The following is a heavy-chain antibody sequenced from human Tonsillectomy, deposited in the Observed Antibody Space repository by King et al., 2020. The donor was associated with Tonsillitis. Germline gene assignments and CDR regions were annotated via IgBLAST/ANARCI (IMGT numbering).Heavy chain of an antibody. D-gene: IGHD5-12*01. V-gene: IGHV1-69*01. J-gene: IGHJ6*02. Sequence: VQLVESGAEVKKPGSSVKVSCTASGGTFSSYAISWVRQAPGQGLEWMGGIIPIFGTANYAQKFQGRVTITADESTSTAYIELSSLRSEDTAVYYCARTQGNSGYDSFFYYGMDVWGQGTTVTVSS. CDR2: IIPIFGTA. CDR1: GGTFSSYA. CDR3: ARTQGNSGYDSFFYYGMDV.